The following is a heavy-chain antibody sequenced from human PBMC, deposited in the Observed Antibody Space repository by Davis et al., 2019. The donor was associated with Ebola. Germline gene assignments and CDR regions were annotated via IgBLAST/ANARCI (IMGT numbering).Heavy chain of an antibody. Sequence: PGGSLRLPCAASGFTFSSYAMHWVRQAPGKGLEWVAVISYDGSKKYYADSVKGRFTISRDNSKNTLYLQMNSLRAEDTAVYYCARGWDIVLLPATMAAAFDIWGQGTMVTVSS. V-gene: IGHV3-30*04. J-gene: IGHJ3*02. CDR3: ARGWDIVLLPATMAAAFDI. CDR1: GFTFSSYA. D-gene: IGHD2-2*01. CDR2: ISYDGSKK.